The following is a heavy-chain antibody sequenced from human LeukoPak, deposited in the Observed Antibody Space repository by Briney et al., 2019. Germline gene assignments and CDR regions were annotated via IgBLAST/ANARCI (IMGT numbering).Heavy chain of an antibody. D-gene: IGHD6-6*01. J-gene: IGHJ5*02. CDR3: VSSSTEQFVVPKTWFAP. Sequence: GGSLRLSCVASGFTFSSSDMNWVHQAPGKGLEWVSGVSWNGIRTHYADSVKGRFIISRDNSRNTLYLQTNSLRAEDTAVYCCVSSSTEQFVVPKTWFAPWGQGTLVTVSS. CDR2: VSWNGIRT. V-gene: IGHV3-35*01. CDR1: GFTFSSSD.